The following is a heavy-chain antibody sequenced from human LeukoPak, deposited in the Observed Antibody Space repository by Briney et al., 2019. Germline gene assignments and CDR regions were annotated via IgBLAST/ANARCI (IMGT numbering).Heavy chain of an antibody. Sequence: PSETPSLTCTVSGGSISSYYWSWIRQPPGKGLEWIGYIYYSGSTNYNPSLKSRVTISVDTSKNQFSLKLSSVTAADTAVYYCARAGRKYYFDYWGQGTLVTVSS. J-gene: IGHJ4*02. CDR3: ARAGRKYYFDY. CDR1: GGSISSYY. V-gene: IGHV4-59*01. CDR2: IYYSGST.